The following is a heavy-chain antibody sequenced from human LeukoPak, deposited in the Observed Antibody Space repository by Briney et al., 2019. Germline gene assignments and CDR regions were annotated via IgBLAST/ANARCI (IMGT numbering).Heavy chain of an antibody. Sequence: GGSLRLSCAGSGFSLSDYAMSCVHQAPGKGLEWVSSMSGDGTRTYYVASVKGRFSISRDISKSTLYLQMNSLAAEDTAVYYCAKDRSKDSYGYVPDYWGQGTLVTVSS. CDR3: AKDRSKDSYGYVPDY. CDR2: MSGDGTRT. CDR1: GFSLSDYA. D-gene: IGHD5-18*01. V-gene: IGHV3-23*01. J-gene: IGHJ4*02.